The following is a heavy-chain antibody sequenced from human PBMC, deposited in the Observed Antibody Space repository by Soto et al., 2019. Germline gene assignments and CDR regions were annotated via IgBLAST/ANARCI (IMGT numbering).Heavy chain of an antibody. CDR3: ARDMTYYDILTGYYRYYYYGMDV. Sequence: GGSLRLSCAASGFTFSSYGMHWVRQAPGKGLEWVAVIWYGGSNKYYADSVKGRFTISRDNSKNTLYLQMNSLRAEDTAVYYCARDMTYYDILTGYYRYYYYGMDVWGQGTTVTVSS. J-gene: IGHJ6*02. V-gene: IGHV3-33*01. CDR1: GFTFSSYG. CDR2: IWYGGSNK. D-gene: IGHD3-9*01.